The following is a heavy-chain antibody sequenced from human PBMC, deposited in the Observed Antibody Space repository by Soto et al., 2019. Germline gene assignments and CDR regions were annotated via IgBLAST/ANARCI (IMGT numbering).Heavy chain of an antibody. CDR2: IKPNTDDT. V-gene: IGHV1-2*02. CDR3: ARSPYSLEGDGQHYYYGMDI. Sequence: ASVKVSCKPSGFTFSGFYLHWVRQAPGQGLEWMGWIKPNTDDTGYAQKFQGRVTLTWDTSSSAGYLDLSRLRSDDTAVYYCARSPYSLEGDGQHYYYGMDIWGLGTTATVSS. D-gene: IGHD2-15*01. CDR1: GFTFSGFY. J-gene: IGHJ6*02.